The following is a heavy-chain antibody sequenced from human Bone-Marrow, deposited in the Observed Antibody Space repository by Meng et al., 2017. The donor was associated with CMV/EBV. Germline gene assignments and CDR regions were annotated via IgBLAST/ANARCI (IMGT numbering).Heavy chain of an antibody. Sequence: GESLKISCAASGFTFSDYYMSWIRQAPGKGLEWVSYISSSGSTIYYADSVKGRFTISRDNAKNSLYLQMNSLRAEDTAVYYCARVNERLVVPAAMSDYYGMDVWGQGPTVTVYS. CDR1: GFTFSDYY. J-gene: IGHJ6*01. CDR3: ARVNERLVVPAAMSDYYGMDV. V-gene: IGHV3-11*04. CDR2: ISSSGSTI. D-gene: IGHD2-2*01.